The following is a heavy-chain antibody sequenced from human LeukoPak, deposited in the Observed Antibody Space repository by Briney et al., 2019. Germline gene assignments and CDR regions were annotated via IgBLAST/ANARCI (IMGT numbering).Heavy chain of an antibody. V-gene: IGHV1-2*02. CDR1: GYTFTAYF. D-gene: IGHD4-11*01. CDR2: TNPNSGAT. Sequence: ASVTVSCKASGYTFTAYFIHWVRQAPGQGLEWMGWTNPNSGATHYEWNFQGRVTMTRDTSISTAYMELSSLRSDDTAVYYCTRPPTITTWRIFDFWGQGTLVTVSS. CDR3: TRPPTITTWRIFDF. J-gene: IGHJ4*02.